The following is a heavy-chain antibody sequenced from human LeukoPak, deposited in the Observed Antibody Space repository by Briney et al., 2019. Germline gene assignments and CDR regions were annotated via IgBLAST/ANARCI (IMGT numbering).Heavy chain of an antibody. V-gene: IGHV4-59*01. CDR3: ARSSEGRYYYDSSGFSYYYYYMDV. CDR1: GGSISSYY. J-gene: IGHJ6*03. CDR2: IYYSGST. Sequence: SETLSLTCTVSGGSISSYYWSWIRQPPGKGLEWIGYIYYSGSTYYNPSLRSRVTISVDTSKNQFSLKLSSVTAADTAVYYCARSSEGRYYYDSSGFSYYYYYMDVWGKGTTVTVSS. D-gene: IGHD3-22*01.